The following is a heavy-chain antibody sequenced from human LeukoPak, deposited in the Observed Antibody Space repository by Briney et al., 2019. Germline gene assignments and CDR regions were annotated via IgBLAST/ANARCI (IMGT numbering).Heavy chain of an antibody. CDR1: GGSISSGSYY. D-gene: IGHD6-6*01. V-gene: IGHV4-61*02. Sequence: SETLSLTCTVSGGSISSGSYYWSWIRQPAGKGLEWIGRIYTSGSTNYNPSLKSRVTISVDTSKNQFSLKLSSVTAADTAVYFCARDWGVGGRPGYMDVWGKGTTVTVSS. CDR2: IYTSGST. CDR3: ARDWGVGGRPGYMDV. J-gene: IGHJ6*03.